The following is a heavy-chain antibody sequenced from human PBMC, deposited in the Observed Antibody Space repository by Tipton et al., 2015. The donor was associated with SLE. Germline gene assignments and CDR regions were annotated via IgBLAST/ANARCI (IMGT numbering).Heavy chain of an antibody. CDR2: IYKSGST. D-gene: IGHD6-25*01. Sequence: TLSLTCSVSGGSITSGPYYWSWIRQPAGKGLEWIGRIYKSGSTNYNPSPRSRITVSVETSKNQFSLKVSSVTASDTAVYYCAREYSSSGHQCDFWGQGILVTVSS. J-gene: IGHJ4*02. CDR1: GGSITSGPYY. V-gene: IGHV4-61*02. CDR3: AREYSSSGHQCDF.